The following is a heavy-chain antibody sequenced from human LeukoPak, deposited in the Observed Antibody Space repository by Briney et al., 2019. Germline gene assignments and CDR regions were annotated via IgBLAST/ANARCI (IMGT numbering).Heavy chain of an antibody. CDR1: GGSISGYY. D-gene: IGHD6-13*01. CDR2: IYYSGST. Sequence: SETLSLTCSVSGGSISGYYWSWIRQPPGKGLEWIGYIYYSGSTNYNPSLKSRVTISVDTSKNQFSLKLSSVTAADTAVYYCARERAAAGIIDYWGQGTLVTVSS. J-gene: IGHJ4*02. CDR3: ARERAAAGIIDY. V-gene: IGHV4-59*01.